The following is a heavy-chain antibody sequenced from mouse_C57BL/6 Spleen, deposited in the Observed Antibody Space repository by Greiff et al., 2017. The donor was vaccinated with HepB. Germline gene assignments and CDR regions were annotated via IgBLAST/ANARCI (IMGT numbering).Heavy chain of an antibody. V-gene: IGHV1-50*01. J-gene: IGHJ4*01. CDR2: IDPSDSYT. CDR3: ASFHYAMDY. CDR1: GYTFTGYW. D-gene: IGHD1-2*01. Sequence: QVQLQQPGAELVKPGASVKLSCKASGYTFTGYWMQWVKQRPGQGLEWIGEIDPSDSYTNYNQKFKGKATLTVDTSSSTAYMQLSSLTSEDSAVYYCASFHYAMDYWGQGTSVTVSS.